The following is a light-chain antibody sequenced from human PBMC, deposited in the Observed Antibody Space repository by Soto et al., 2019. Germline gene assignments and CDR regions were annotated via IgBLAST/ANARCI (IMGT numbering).Light chain of an antibody. V-gene: IGLV2-11*01. J-gene: IGLJ3*02. CDR2: DVS. CDR3: QTWGAGGV. CDR1: SSDVGDYNY. Sequence: QSVLTQPRSVSGSPGQSVTISCTGTSSDVGDYNYVSWYQHHPGKAPKFMIYDVSKRPSGVPDRFSGSKSGNTASLTISGLQAEDEADYYCQTWGAGGVFGGGTKLTIL.